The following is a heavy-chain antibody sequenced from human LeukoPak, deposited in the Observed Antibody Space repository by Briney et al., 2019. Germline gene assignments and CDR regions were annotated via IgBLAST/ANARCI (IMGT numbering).Heavy chain of an antibody. Sequence: ASVKVSCKASGYTFTGYYMHWVRQAPGQGLELMGWINPDSGGTNYAQKFQGRVSMTRDTSISTAYMELSRLKSDDTAVYYCARDQEQQQLYDYWGQGTLVTVSS. CDR2: INPDSGGT. CDR1: GYTFTGYY. V-gene: IGHV1-2*02. D-gene: IGHD6-13*01. CDR3: ARDQEQQQLYDY. J-gene: IGHJ4*02.